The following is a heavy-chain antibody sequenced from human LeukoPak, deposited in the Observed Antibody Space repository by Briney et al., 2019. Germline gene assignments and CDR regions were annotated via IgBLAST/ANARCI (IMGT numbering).Heavy chain of an antibody. V-gene: IGHV5-51*01. CDR2: IYPGDSDT. D-gene: IGHD2-15*01. Sequence: GESLQISCKGSGYTFTSYWIGWVRQMPGKGLEWMGFIYPGDSDTRYSPSFQGQVTISADKSITTAYLQWSSLKASDTAMYYCVRSTPFDYWGQGTLVTVSS. CDR3: VRSTPFDY. CDR1: GYTFTSYW. J-gene: IGHJ4*02.